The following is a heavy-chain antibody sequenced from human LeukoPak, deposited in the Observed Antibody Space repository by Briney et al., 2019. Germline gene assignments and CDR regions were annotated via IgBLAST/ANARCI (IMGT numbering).Heavy chain of an antibody. CDR2: IYYSGST. D-gene: IGHD4-17*01. Sequence: SETLSLTCTVSGGSISSSSYYWGWIRQPPGKGLEWIGSIYYSGSTYYNPSLKSRVTISVDTSKNQFSLKLSSVTAADTAVYYCASPQATVTTFAYWGQGTLATVSS. J-gene: IGHJ4*02. V-gene: IGHV4-39*01. CDR3: ASPQATVTTFAY. CDR1: GGSISSSSYY.